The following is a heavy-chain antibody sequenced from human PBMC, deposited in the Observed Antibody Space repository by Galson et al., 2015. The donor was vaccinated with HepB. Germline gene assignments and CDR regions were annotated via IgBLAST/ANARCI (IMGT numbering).Heavy chain of an antibody. CDR1: GFTFSTYA. J-gene: IGHJ6*03. Sequence: SLRLSCAASGFTFSTYAMSWVRQVPGKGLEWVSAISGSGGSTYYADSVKGRFTISRDNSKNTLYLQMNSLRAEDTAVYYCARGSYYGPWDYYYYYMDVWGKGTTVTVSS. CDR2: ISGSGGST. V-gene: IGHV3-23*01. CDR3: ARGSYYGPWDYYYYYMDV. D-gene: IGHD3-10*01.